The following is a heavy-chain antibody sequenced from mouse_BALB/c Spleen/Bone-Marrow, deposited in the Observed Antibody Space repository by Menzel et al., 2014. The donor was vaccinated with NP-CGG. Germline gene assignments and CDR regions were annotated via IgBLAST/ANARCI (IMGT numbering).Heavy chain of an antibody. V-gene: IGHV1S16*01. J-gene: IGHJ4*01. D-gene: IGHD2-10*02. CDR3: TIEYGITTEDYYALGY. Sequence: QVQLQQSGVDLVKPAVSVKLSCKCSGYTVTTYWMHWVRLRPGQGFDWIGAINPCSGGTYYNEKFRRKATLTVDKSSSTVYKHHSGLTSEDSAVYDCTIEYGITTEDYYALGYWGQGTTVTIYS. CDR1: GYTVTTYW. CDR2: INPCSGGT.